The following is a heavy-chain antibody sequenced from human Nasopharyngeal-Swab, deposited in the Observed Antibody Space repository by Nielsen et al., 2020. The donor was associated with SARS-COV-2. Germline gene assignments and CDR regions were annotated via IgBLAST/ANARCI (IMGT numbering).Heavy chain of an antibody. V-gene: IGHV3-74*01. J-gene: IGHJ4*01. D-gene: IGHD3-22*01. CDR2: ISGDGSNT. Sequence: GESLKISCAASGFTLSSYWMHWVRQAPGKGLVWVSRISGDGSNTFYADSVKGRFTISRDNAKNTLYLQMNSLRAEDTAVYYCVRGNSGYGNFDSWGQGTLVTVSS. CDR1: GFTLSSYW. CDR3: VRGNSGYGNFDS.